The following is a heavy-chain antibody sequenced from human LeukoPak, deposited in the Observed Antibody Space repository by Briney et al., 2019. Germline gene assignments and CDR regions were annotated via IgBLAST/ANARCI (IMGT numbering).Heavy chain of an antibody. CDR3: ARDKIEGPSNFDN. V-gene: IGHV3-7*03. CDR2: IKQDGGEE. Sequence: GGSLRLSCAASGFTFSSYAMSWVRQAPGKGPEWVANIKQDGGEEYYVDSVKGRFTISRDNAKNSLYLQMSSLRAEDTAIYYCARDKIEGPSNFDNWGQGILVIVSS. J-gene: IGHJ4*02. D-gene: IGHD2/OR15-2a*01. CDR1: GFTFSSYA.